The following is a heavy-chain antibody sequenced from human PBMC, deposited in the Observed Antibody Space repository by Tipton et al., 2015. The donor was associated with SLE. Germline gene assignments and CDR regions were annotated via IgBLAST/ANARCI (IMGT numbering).Heavy chain of an antibody. V-gene: IGHV3-74*01. J-gene: IGHJ4*02. Sequence: SLRLSCAASGFTFSKYWMHWVRQAPGKGLVWVSRITSEGSGADYADSVKGRFTISRDNAKNTLYLQMNSLRAEDTAVYYCARNTMVSASDYWGQGTLVTVPS. CDR3: ARNTMVSASDY. CDR2: ITSEGSGA. CDR1: GFTFSKYW. D-gene: IGHD2-8*01.